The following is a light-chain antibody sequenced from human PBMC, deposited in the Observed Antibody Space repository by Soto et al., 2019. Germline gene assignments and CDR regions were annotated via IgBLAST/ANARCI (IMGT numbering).Light chain of an antibody. Sequence: QCVLTQPASVSGSPGQSITISCTGTSSDVGGYNYVSWHQQHPGKAPKLMIYDVSNRPSGVSNRFSGSKSGNTASLTISGLQAEDEADYYCSSYTSSSTYVFGTGTKVTVL. J-gene: IGLJ1*01. CDR2: DVS. CDR3: SSYTSSSTYV. CDR1: SSDVGGYNY. V-gene: IGLV2-14*01.